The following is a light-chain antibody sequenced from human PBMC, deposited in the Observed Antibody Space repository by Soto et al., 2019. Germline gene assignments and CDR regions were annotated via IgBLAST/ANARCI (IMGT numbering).Light chain of an antibody. CDR1: SSDIGSYDY. CDR3: SSYISADTPGV. CDR2: EVS. V-gene: IGLV2-14*01. Sequence: QSVLTQPASVSGSPGQSITISCIGTSSDIGSYDYVSWYQQHPGEAPKLILYEVSYRPSGISHRFSGSKSGNTASLTISGLQPEDEADYYCSSYISADTPGVFGGGTKLTVL. J-gene: IGLJ3*02.